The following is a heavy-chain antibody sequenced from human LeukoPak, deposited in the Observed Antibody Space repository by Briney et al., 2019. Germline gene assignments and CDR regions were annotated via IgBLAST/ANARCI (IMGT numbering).Heavy chain of an antibody. CDR2: INRNGDST. J-gene: IGHJ5*02. CDR3: ARGPPLFDP. V-gene: IGHV3-20*04. CDR1: GFTFDDYG. Sequence: GGSLRLSCAASGFTFDDYGISWVRQGPGKGLEWVSAINRNGDSTGYADSVKGRFTISRDNAKNSLYLQVNSLRAEDTAVYYCARGPPLFDPWGQGTLVTVSS.